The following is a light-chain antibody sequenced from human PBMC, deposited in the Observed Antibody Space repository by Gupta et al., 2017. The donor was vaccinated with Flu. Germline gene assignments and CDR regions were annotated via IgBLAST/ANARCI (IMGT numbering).Light chain of an antibody. Sequence: RAITISCTGTGSDVGGSTYVSWYQQHPGKAPKLVIYEVSYRPSGVSYRFSGSKSGNTASLTISGLQAEDEADYYCNSYTSSSTLVFGTGTKVTV. J-gene: IGLJ1*01. CDR3: NSYTSSSTLV. CDR1: GSDVGGSTY. CDR2: EVS. V-gene: IGLV2-14*01.